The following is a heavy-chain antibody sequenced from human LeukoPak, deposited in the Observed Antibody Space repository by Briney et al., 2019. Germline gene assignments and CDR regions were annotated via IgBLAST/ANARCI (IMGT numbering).Heavy chain of an antibody. CDR3: AKDSADYYDSSGYYLPPIDY. CDR2: ISGSGGST. D-gene: IGHD3-22*01. V-gene: IGHV3-23*01. CDR1: GFTFSSYA. J-gene: IGHJ4*02. Sequence: GGSLRLSCAASGFTFSSYAMSWVRQAPGKGLEWVSAISGSGGSTYYADSVKGRFTISRDNSKNTLYLQMNSLRAGDTAVYYCAKDSADYYDSSGYYLPPIDYWGQGTLVTVSS.